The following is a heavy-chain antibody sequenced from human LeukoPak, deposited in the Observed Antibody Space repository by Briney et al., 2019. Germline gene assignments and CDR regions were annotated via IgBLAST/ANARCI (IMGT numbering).Heavy chain of an antibody. CDR3: ARDELYCSSTSCYGKFDY. D-gene: IGHD2-2*01. Sequence: PSQTLSLTCAISGDSVSSNSAAWNWIRQSPSRGLEWLGRTYYRSKWYNDYAVSVKSRITINPDTSKNQFSLQLNSVTPEDTAVYYCARDELYCSSTSCYGKFDYWGQGTLVTVSS. CDR2: TYYRSKWYN. J-gene: IGHJ4*02. V-gene: IGHV6-1*01. CDR1: GDSVSSNSAA.